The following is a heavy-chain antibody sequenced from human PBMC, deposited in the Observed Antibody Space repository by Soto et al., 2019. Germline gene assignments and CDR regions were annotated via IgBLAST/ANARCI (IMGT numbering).Heavy chain of an antibody. V-gene: IGHV1-69*06. CDR3: AEEPDSSGFVSGY. D-gene: IGHD3-22*01. CDR1: GGTFSSYA. J-gene: IGHJ4*02. CDR2: IVPIFGTA. Sequence: QVQLVQSGAEVKKPGSSVKVSCKASGGTFSSYAISWVRQAPGQGLEWMGGIVPIFGTANYAQKFQGRATITADKSTSTAYMELSSLRSEDTAVYYCAEEPDSSGFVSGYWGQGTLVTVSS.